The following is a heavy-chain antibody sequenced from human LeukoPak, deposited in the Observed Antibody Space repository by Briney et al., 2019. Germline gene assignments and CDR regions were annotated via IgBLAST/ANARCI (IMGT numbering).Heavy chain of an antibody. D-gene: IGHD3-10*01. V-gene: IGHV4-38-2*02. Sequence: SETLSLTCSVSGYSISSGYYWGWIRQSPGKGLEWIGNIYYSGSTYYNPSLKSRVTISVDTSKNQFSLKLSSVTAADTAVYYCARESMVRGVKGFDYWGQGTLVTVSS. J-gene: IGHJ4*02. CDR3: ARESMVRGVKGFDY. CDR2: IYYSGST. CDR1: GYSISSGYY.